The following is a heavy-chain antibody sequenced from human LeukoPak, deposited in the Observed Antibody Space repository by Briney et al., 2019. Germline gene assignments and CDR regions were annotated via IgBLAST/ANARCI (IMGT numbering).Heavy chain of an antibody. J-gene: IGHJ4*02. CDR2: IYTSGST. Sequence: PSETLSLTCTVSGGSISSTTYYWSWIRQPAGKGLEWIGRIYTSGSTNYNPSLKSRVTISVDTSKNQFSLKLNTVTAADTAVYYCARHPVVSYYFDYWGQGTLVTVSS. CDR1: GGSISSTTYY. V-gene: IGHV4-61*02. CDR3: ARHPVVSYYFDY. D-gene: IGHD2-15*01.